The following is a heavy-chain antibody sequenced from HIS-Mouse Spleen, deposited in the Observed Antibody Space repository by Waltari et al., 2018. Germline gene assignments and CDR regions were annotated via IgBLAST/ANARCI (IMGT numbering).Heavy chain of an antibody. J-gene: IGHJ3*02. Sequence: STNHNPSLKSRVTISVDTSKNQFSLKLSSVTAADTAVYYCARTGTTYYDYVWGSYRRYDAFDIWGQGTMVTVSS. V-gene: IGHV4-59*01. CDR2: ST. CDR3: ARTGTTYYDYVWGSYRRYDAFDI. D-gene: IGHD3-16*02.